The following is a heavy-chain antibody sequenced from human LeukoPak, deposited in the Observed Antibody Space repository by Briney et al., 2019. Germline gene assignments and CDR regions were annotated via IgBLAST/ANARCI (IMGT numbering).Heavy chain of an antibody. V-gene: IGHV3-30*18. CDR3: AKLPYGSGSPVDV. CDR2: ISYDGSNK. CDR1: GFTFSSYG. J-gene: IGHJ6*04. Sequence: PGGSLRLSCAASGFTFSSYGMHWVRQAPGKGLEWVAVISYDGSNKYYADSVKGRFTISRDNSKNTLYLQMNSLRAEDTAVYYCAKLPYGSGSPVDVWGKGTTVTVSS. D-gene: IGHD3-10*01.